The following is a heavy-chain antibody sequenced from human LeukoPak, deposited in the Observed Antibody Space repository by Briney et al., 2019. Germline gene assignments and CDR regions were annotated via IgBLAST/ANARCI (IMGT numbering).Heavy chain of an antibody. CDR2: ISGSGGST. CDR3: AKVTVYYDFWSGYYRDEEGNWFDP. CDR1: GFTFSSYA. V-gene: IGHV3-23*01. Sequence: PGGSLRLSCAASGFTFSSYAMSWVRQAPGKGLGWVSAISGSGGSTYYADSVKGRFTISRDNSKNTLYLQMNSLRAEDTAVYYCAKVTVYYDFWSGYYRDEEGNWFDPWGQGTLVTVSS. D-gene: IGHD3-3*01. J-gene: IGHJ5*02.